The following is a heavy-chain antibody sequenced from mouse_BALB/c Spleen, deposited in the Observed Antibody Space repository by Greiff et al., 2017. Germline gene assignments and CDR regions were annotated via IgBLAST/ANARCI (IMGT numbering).Heavy chain of an antibody. CDR1: GFTFSSYA. J-gene: IGHJ1*01. CDR3: ARDLRRYLDV. Sequence: EVNLVESGGGLVKPGGSLKLSCAASGFTFSSYAMSWVRQSPEKRLEWVAEISSGGSYTYYPDTVTGRSTISRDNAKNTLYLEMSSLRSEDTAMYYCARDLRRYLDVWGAGTTLTVSS. V-gene: IGHV5-9-4*01. D-gene: IGHD1-1*01. CDR2: ISSGGSYT.